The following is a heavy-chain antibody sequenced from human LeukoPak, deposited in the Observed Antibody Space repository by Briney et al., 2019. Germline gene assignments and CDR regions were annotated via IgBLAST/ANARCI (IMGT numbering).Heavy chain of an antibody. J-gene: IGHJ4*02. D-gene: IGHD5-12*01. V-gene: IGHV1-2*02. CDR1: GYTCIGYY. CDR3: ATTRVTTTRLDY. CDR2: INPNSGVT. Sequence: ASVKVSCKASGYTCIGYYMHWVRQAPGQGLEWMGWINPNSGVTNYAQKFQGRVTMTRDTSISTAYMELTSLRSDDTAVYYCATTRVTTTRLDYWGQGTLVTVSS.